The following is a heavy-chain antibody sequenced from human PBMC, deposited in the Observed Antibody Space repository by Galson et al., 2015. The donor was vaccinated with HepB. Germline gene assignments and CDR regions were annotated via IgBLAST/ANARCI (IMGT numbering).Heavy chain of an antibody. CDR1: GGSFSGYY. CDR2: INHSGST. V-gene: IGHV4-34*01. D-gene: IGHD5-12*01. CDR3: ARHGASMVATPIDY. J-gene: IGHJ4*02. Sequence: ETLSLTCAVYGGSFSGYYWSWIRQPPGKGLEWIGEINHSGSTNYNPSLKSRVTISVDTSKNQFSLKLSSVTAADTAVYYCARHGASMVATPIDYWGQGTLVTVSS.